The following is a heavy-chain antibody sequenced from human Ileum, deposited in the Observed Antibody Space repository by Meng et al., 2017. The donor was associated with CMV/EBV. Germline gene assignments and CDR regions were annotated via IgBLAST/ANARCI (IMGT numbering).Heavy chain of an antibody. Sequence: QTTLKESGPTRVKPTQTLTLTCTFSGLSPTTSGVGVGWIRQPPGKALEWVALIYWDDDKRYSPSLKSRLIITKDTSKNQVVLTLTNVDPVDTGTYYCAHGSTRRTQRFDPWGQGILVTVSS. CDR3: AHGSTRRTQRFDP. CDR1: GLSPTTSGVG. CDR2: IYWDDDK. D-gene: IGHD2-2*01. V-gene: IGHV2-5*02. J-gene: IGHJ5*02.